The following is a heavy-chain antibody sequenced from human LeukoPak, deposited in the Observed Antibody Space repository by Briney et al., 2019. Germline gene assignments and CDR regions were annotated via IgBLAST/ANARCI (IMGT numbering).Heavy chain of an antibody. CDR1: GLTFGNYS. J-gene: IGHJ4*02. Sequence: GGSLRLSCVGSGLTFGNYSMNWVRQAPGKGLEWVSSIGGGGSTTYYADSVRGRFTISRDNSKNSMYLQMSSLSSEDTAIYYCAEVESSYCRIWGQGTLVTVSS. CDR2: IGGGGSTT. D-gene: IGHD3-10*01. CDR3: AEVESSYCRI. V-gene: IGHV3-23*01.